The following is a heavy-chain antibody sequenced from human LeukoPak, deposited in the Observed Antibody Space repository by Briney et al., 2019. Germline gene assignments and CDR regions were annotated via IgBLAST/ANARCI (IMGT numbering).Heavy chain of an antibody. D-gene: IGHD1-26*01. V-gene: IGHV4-39*01. CDR2: IYSSGST. CDR3: AKSGGYGLIDY. Sequence: SETLSLTCTVSGASISGSGYYWGWIRQPPGKGLEWIGSIYSSGSTYYNASLQSRVTISIETSKNQISLRLNSMTAADTAMYYCAKSGGYGLIDYWGQGTLVTVSS. J-gene: IGHJ4*02. CDR1: GASISGSGYY.